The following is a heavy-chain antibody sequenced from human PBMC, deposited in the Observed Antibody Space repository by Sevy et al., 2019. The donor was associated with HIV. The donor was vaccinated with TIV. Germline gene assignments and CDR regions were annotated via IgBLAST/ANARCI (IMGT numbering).Heavy chain of an antibody. CDR2: IIPIFGTA. Sequence: ASVKVSCKASGGTFSSYAISWVRQAPGQGLEWMGGIIPIFGTANYAQKFQGRVTITADKSTSTAYMELSSLGSEDTAVYYCARDGRATGYSSGWYPNWFDPWGQGTLVTVSS. J-gene: IGHJ5*02. V-gene: IGHV1-69*06. CDR3: ARDGRATGYSSGWYPNWFDP. CDR1: GGTFSSYA. D-gene: IGHD6-19*01.